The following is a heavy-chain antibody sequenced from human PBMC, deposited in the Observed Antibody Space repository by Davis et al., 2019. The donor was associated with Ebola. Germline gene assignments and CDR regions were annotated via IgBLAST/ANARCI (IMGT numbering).Heavy chain of an antibody. Sequence: SVKVSCKGSGGTFSRYALSWVRQAPGQGLEWMGGSIPVFGTSKYAQKFQGRVTITADESTRTAYMELRSLKSDDTAVYYCTREWELLRGYFDYWGQGTPVTVSS. CDR2: SIPVFGTS. CDR3: TREWELLRGYFDY. V-gene: IGHV1-69*13. D-gene: IGHD1-26*01. CDR1: GGTFSRYA. J-gene: IGHJ4*02.